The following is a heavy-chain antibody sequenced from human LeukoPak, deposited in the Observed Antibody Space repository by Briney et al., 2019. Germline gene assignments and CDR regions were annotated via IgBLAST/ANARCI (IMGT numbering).Heavy chain of an antibody. J-gene: IGHJ3*02. CDR1: GFTFSSYE. CDR3: AKVYGGTGRTGAFHI. CDR2: ISSSGSTI. V-gene: IGHV3-48*03. Sequence: AGGSLRLSCAASGFTFSSYEMNWVRQAPGKGLEWVSYISSSGSTIYYADSVKGRFTISRDNSKNTLYLQMNSLRAEDTAVYYCAKVYGGTGRTGAFHIWGQGTMVTVSS. D-gene: IGHD3/OR15-3a*01.